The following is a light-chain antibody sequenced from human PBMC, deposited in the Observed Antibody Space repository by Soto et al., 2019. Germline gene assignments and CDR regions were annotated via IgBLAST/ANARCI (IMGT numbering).Light chain of an antibody. J-gene: IGKJ1*01. V-gene: IGKV3-20*01. CDR2: AAS. Sequence: EIVLAQSPGTLSLSPGERATLSCRASQSVSSSYLAWYHQKPGQAPSLLIYAASNRAAGIPDRFSGSGSGTDFTLTISRLEPEDFAVYYCQQYGSSPPWSFGQGTKVEIK. CDR3: QQYGSSPPWS. CDR1: QSVSSSY.